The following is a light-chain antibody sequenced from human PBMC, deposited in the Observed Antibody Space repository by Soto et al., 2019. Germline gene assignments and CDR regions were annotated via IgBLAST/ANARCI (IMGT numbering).Light chain of an antibody. CDR2: GAS. CDR3: QQYNNWPPIT. CDR1: QGVTTN. J-gene: IGKJ5*01. V-gene: IGKV3D-15*01. Sequence: EIRMTQSPGTLSVSPGERATLSCRAAQGVTTNFAWYQQKPGQAPRLLIYGASTRATGIPARFSGSGSGTEFTLTISSLQSEDFAVYYCQQYNNWPPITFGQGTRLEIK.